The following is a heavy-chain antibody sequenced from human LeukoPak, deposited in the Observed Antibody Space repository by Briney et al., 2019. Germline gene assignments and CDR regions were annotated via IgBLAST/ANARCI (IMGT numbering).Heavy chain of an antibody. CDR2: MYYSGST. J-gene: IGHJ4*02. CDR3: ARIRATVNTPFDY. Sequence: PSETLSLTCSVSGGSISSSSYYWGWIRQPPGKVLEWIGSMYYSGSTYYKPSLKSRVTISVDTSKNQFSLKLSSVTAADAAVYYCARIRATVNTPFDYWGQGTLVTVSS. CDR1: GGSISSSSYY. D-gene: IGHD4-17*01. V-gene: IGHV4-39*01.